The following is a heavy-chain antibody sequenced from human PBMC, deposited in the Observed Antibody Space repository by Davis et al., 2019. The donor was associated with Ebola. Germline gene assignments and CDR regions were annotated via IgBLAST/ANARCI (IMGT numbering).Heavy chain of an antibody. Sequence: AASVKVSCKASGYTFTSYDINWVRQATGQGLEWMGWISAYNGNTNYAQKLQGRVTMTTDTSTSTAYMELRSLRSDDTAVYYCARDPTVTPLDYWGQGTLVTVSS. D-gene: IGHD4-17*01. CDR3: ARDPTVTPLDY. J-gene: IGHJ4*02. CDR2: ISAYNGNT. V-gene: IGHV1-18*01. CDR1: GYTFTSYD.